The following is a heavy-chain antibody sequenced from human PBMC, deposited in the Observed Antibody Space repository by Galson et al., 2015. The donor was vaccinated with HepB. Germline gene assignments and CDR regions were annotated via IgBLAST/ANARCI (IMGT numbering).Heavy chain of an antibody. CDR2: INSDGSST. J-gene: IGHJ3*02. D-gene: IGHD5-24*01. V-gene: IGHV3-74*01. CDR1: GFTFSSYW. Sequence: SLRLSCAASGFTFSSYWMHWVRQAPGKGLVWVSHINSDGSSTSYADSMKGRFTISRDSAKNTLYLQMNSLRAEDTAVYYCARIRDGYKNDAFDIWGQGTMVTVSS. CDR3: ARIRDGYKNDAFDI.